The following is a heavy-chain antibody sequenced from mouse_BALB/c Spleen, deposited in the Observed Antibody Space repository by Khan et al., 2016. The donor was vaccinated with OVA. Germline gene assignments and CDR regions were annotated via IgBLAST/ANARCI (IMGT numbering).Heavy chain of an antibody. J-gene: IGHJ3*01. D-gene: IGHD1-1*01. CDR2: ISSGGDYI. Sequence: EVELVESGGDLVKPGGSLKLSCAASGFTFSTYVMSWVRQTPDKRLEWVATISSGGDYIYYPDSVKGRFTISRDDAKNTLNLQMSSLRSEDTAMYYCARHNYGLFAYWGQGTLVTVSA. V-gene: IGHV5-6*01. CDR1: GFTFSTYV. CDR3: ARHNYGLFAY.